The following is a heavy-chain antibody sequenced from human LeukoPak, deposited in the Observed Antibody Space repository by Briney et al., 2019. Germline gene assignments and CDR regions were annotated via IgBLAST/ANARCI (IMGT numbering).Heavy chain of an antibody. Sequence: GGSLRLSCAASGFTFSSYAMSWVRQAPGKGLEWVSAISGSGGSTYYADSVKGRFTISRDNSKNTLYLQMNSLRAEDTAVYYCAKDLASPWGYCSGGSCYRGAWFDPWGQGTLVTVSS. CDR3: AKDLASPWGYCSGGSCYRGAWFDP. CDR1: GFTFSSYA. J-gene: IGHJ5*02. D-gene: IGHD2-15*01. CDR2: ISGSGGST. V-gene: IGHV3-23*01.